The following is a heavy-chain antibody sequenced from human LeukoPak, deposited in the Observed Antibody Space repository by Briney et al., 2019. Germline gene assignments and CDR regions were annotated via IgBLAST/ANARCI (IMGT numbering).Heavy chain of an antibody. Sequence: ASVKVSCKASAYTFTSYYVHWVRQSPGQGLEWMGIINPSGGSTSYAQKFQGRVTMTRDTSTSTVYMELSSLRSEDTAVYYCAREAADGSGGYGQNEFDYWGQGTLVTVSS. D-gene: IGHD3-10*01. CDR3: AREAADGSGGYGQNEFDY. V-gene: IGHV1-46*01. CDR2: INPSGGST. J-gene: IGHJ4*02. CDR1: AYTFTSYY.